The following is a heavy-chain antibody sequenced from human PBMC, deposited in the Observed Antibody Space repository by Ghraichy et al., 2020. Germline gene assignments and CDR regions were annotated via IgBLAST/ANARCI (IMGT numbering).Heavy chain of an antibody. D-gene: IGHD3-10*01. Sequence: SQTLSLTCAVYGGSFSTYYWSWIRQPPGKGLEWIGEINHSGSTNYNPSLKSRVTISVDTSKNQFSLKLSSVTAADTAVYYCARGGVYYYGSGSYSNWFDPWGQGTLVTVSS. J-gene: IGHJ5*02. V-gene: IGHV4-34*01. CDR1: GGSFSTYY. CDR2: INHSGST. CDR3: ARGGVYYYGSGSYSNWFDP.